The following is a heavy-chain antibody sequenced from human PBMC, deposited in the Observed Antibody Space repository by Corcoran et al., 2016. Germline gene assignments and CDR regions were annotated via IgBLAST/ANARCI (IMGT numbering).Heavy chain of an antibody. Sequence: EVQLVESGGGLVKPGGSLRLSCAASGFTFSSYSMNWVRQAPGKGLEWVSSISSSSSYIYYADSVKGRFTISRDNAKNSLYLQMNSLRAEDTAVYYCARDWGSYCRSTSCPHHYYGMDVWGQGTTVTVSS. D-gene: IGHD2-2*01. CDR2: ISSSSSYI. J-gene: IGHJ6*02. CDR3: ARDWGSYCRSTSCPHHYYGMDV. V-gene: IGHV3-21*01. CDR1: GFTFSSYS.